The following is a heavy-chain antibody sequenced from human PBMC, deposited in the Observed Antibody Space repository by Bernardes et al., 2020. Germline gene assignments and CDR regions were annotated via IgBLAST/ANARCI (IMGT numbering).Heavy chain of an antibody. J-gene: IGHJ4*02. CDR3: ARDSYHRQYYYGSGTLIGASDY. D-gene: IGHD3-10*01. V-gene: IGHV1-69*13. CDR1: GGTFSSYA. CDR2: IIPIFGTA. Sequence: SVKVSCKASGGTFSSYAISWVRQAPGQGLEWMGGIIPIFGTANYAQKFQGRVTITADESTSTAYMELSSLRSEDTAVYYCARDSYHRQYYYGSGTLIGASDYWGQGTLVTVSS.